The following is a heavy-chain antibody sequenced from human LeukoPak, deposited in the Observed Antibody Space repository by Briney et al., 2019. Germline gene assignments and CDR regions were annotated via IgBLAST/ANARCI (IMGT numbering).Heavy chain of an antibody. CDR3: PKSPRGELSY. J-gene: IGHJ4*02. D-gene: IGHD3-16*02. Sequence: GGSLRLSCAASGFTFSSYAMSWVRQAPGKGLAWVSAMSGSGGSTYYAGSVKGRFTISRDNSKNTLYLQMNSLRAEDTAVYYWPKSPRGELSYWGQGTLVTVSS. CDR2: MSGSGGST. CDR1: GFTFSSYA. V-gene: IGHV3-23*01.